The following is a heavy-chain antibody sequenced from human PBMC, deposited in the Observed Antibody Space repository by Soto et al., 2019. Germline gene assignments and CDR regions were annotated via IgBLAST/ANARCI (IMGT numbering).Heavy chain of an antibody. J-gene: IGHJ4*02. CDR2: ITGSDGNT. Sequence: GGSLRLSCAASGFTFSSYAMSWVRQAPGKGLEWVSAITGSDGNTYYADSVKGRFTISRDNSKNTLYLQMNSLRADDTAVYYCAKTVSTTWAFDYWGQGTLVTLSS. CDR3: AKTVSTTWAFDY. D-gene: IGHD2-2*01. V-gene: IGHV3-23*01. CDR1: GFTFSSYA.